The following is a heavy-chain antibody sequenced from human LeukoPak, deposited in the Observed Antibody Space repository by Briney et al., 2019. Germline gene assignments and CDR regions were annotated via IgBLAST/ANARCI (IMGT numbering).Heavy chain of an antibody. V-gene: IGHV3-66*01. CDR3: ARDRGGYYFDY. J-gene: IGHJ4*02. D-gene: IGHD3-3*01. CDR1: GFTVSSNY. CDR2: IYSGGST. Sequence: GGSLRLSCAASGFTVSSNYVSWVRQAPGKGLEWVSFIYSGGSTYYADSVKGRFTISRDNSNNTLYLQMNNLRAEDTAVYYCARDRGGYYFDYWGQGTLVTVSS.